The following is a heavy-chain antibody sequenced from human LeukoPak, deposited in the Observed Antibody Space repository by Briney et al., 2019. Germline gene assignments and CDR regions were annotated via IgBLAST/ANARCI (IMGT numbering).Heavy chain of an antibody. V-gene: IGHV4-59*01. Sequence: SETLSLTCTVSGGSISSYYWSWIRQPPGKGLEWIGYIYYSGSTNYNPSLKGRVTISVDTSKNQFSLKLSSVTAADTAVYYCARVAGTIRDAFDIWGQGTMVTVSS. CDR3: ARVAGTIRDAFDI. CDR1: GGSISSYY. J-gene: IGHJ3*02. CDR2: IYYSGST. D-gene: IGHD6-19*01.